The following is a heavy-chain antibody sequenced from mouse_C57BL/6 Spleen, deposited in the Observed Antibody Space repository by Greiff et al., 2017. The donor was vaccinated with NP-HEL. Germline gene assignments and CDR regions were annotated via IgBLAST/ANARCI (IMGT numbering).Heavy chain of an antibody. CDR2: IRSKSNNYAT. V-gene: IGHV10-1*01. CDR1: GFSFNTYA. CDR3: VRPDDGYYWAMDY. Sequence: EVKLLESGGGLVQPKGSLKLSCAASGFSFNTYAMNWVRQAPGKGLEWVARIRSKSNNYATYYADSVKDRFTISRDDSESMLYLQMNNLKTEDTAMYYCVRPDDGYYWAMDYWGQGTSVTVSS. J-gene: IGHJ4*01. D-gene: IGHD2-3*01.